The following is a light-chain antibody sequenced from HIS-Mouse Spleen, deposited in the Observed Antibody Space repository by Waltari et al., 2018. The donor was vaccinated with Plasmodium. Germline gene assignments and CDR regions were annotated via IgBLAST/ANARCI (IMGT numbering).Light chain of an antibody. CDR1: ALPKKY. J-gene: IGLJ3*02. CDR2: EDS. V-gene: IGLV3-10*01. CDR3: YSTDSSGNHRV. Sequence: SYELTQPPSVSVSPGQTARITCSGDALPKKYSCLYQQKSGQAPVLVIYEDSKRPPGIPERFSGSSSGTMATLTISGAQVEDEADYYCYSTDSSGNHRVFGGGTKLTVL.